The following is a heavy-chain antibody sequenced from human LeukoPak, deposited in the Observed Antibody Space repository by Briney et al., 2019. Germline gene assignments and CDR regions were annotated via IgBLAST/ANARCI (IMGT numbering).Heavy chain of an antibody. Sequence: SETLSLTCTFSGGSISSYYWSWIRQPPGKGLEWIAFIYYNGRTKYNPSLQSRVTISLGTSKNHFSLQLRSVTAADTAMYYCARLLDYDNSGDHDTFDIWGQGTMVTGSS. CDR1: GGSISSYY. D-gene: IGHD3-22*01. CDR2: IYYNGRT. J-gene: IGHJ3*02. CDR3: ARLLDYDNSGDHDTFDI. V-gene: IGHV4-59*01.